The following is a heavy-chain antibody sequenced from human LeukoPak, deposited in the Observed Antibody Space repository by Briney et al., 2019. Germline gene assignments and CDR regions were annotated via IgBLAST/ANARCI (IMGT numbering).Heavy chain of an antibody. CDR3: ARLSYYGDDY. V-gene: IGHV4-38-2*02. D-gene: IGHD4-17*01. CDR1: GYSISSGYY. CDR2: IYHSGST. J-gene: IGHJ4*02. Sequence: SETLSLTCTVSGYSISSGYYWGWIRQPPGKGLEWIGSIYHSGSTYYNPSLKSRVTISVDTSKNQFSLKLSSVTAADTAVYYCARLSYYGDDYWGQGTLVTVSS.